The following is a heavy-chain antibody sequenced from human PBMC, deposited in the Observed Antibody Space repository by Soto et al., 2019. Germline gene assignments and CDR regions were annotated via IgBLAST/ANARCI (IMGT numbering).Heavy chain of an antibody. CDR2: THYSGST. D-gene: IGHD4-4*01. CDR3: ATSYSNYSYYYYMDV. J-gene: IGHJ6*03. V-gene: IGHV4-59*01. CDR1: GGSISSYY. Sequence: TSETLSLTCTVSGGSISSYYWSWIRQPPGKGLEWIGYTHYSGSTNYNPSLKSRVTISLDTSKNQFSLKLTSVTAADTAVFYCATSYSNYSYYYYMDVWGQGTTVTVSS.